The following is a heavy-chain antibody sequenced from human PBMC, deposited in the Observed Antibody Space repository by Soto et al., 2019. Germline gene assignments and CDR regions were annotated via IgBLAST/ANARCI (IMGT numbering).Heavy chain of an antibody. D-gene: IGHD3-10*01. CDR2: INPNSGGT. V-gene: IGHV1-2*04. J-gene: IGHJ6*02. CDR1: GYTFTGYY. CDR3: ARVRVRGVDYYGMDV. Sequence: GASVKVSCKASGYTFTGYYMHWVRQAPGQGLEWMGWINPNSGGTNYAQKFQGWVTMTRDTSISTAYMELSRLRSDDTAVYYCARVRVRGVDYYGMDVWAQGTTVTVSS.